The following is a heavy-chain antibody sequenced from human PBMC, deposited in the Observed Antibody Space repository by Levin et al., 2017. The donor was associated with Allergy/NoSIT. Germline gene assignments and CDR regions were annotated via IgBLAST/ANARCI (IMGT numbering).Heavy chain of an antibody. CDR1: GYTFTGYY. Sequence: ASVKVSCKASGYTFTGYYMHWVRQAPGQGLEWMGWINPNSGGTNYAQKFQGRVTMTRDTSISTAYMELSRLRSDDTAVYYCASDLGYYGSGSFGRWNMDVWGKGTTVTVSS. CDR2: INPNSGGT. CDR3: ASDLGYYGSGSFGRWNMDV. J-gene: IGHJ6*03. D-gene: IGHD3-10*01. V-gene: IGHV1-2*02.